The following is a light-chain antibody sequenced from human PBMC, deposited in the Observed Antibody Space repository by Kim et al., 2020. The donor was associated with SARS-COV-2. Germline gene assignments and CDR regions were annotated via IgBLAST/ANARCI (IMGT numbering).Light chain of an antibody. CDR3: QKYDSAPWT. V-gene: IGKV1-27*01. CDR2: ATS. Sequence: SASVGDEVTITCRASQDISNYLVWYQQKPGKAPKLLMYATSTLQSGVPSRFRGSRSGTDFTLIITRLQPEDVATYFCQKYDSAPWTFGQGTKVEI. CDR1: QDISNY. J-gene: IGKJ1*01.